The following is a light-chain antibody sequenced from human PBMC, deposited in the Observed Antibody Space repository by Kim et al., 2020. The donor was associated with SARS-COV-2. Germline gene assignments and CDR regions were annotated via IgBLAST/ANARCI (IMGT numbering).Light chain of an antibody. CDR3: QQYKSYPPT. CDR1: QGINNY. CDR2: AAS. Sequence: ASVEDRLTITCRARQGINNYLAWFQQKPGKDPKSLFYAASSLQSGVPSRFSGSVSGTDFTLTIISLQPEDFATYYCQQYKSYPPTFGQGTKMEIK. V-gene: IGKV1-16*01. J-gene: IGKJ1*01.